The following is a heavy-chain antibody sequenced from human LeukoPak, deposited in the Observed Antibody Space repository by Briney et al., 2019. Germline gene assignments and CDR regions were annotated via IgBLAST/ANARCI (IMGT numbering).Heavy chain of an antibody. CDR3: ARLYYDFWSGYSVPYYYYMDV. J-gene: IGHJ6*03. CDR1: GYPFASYD. Sequence: GASVKVSCKASGYPFASYDINWVRRASGPGLEWMEWMNPNGGNTGYAQKFQGRVTMTRNTSISTAYMELSSLRSEDTAVYYCARLYYDFWSGYSVPYYYYMDVWGKGTTVTVSS. D-gene: IGHD3-3*01. CDR2: MNPNGGNT. V-gene: IGHV1-8*01.